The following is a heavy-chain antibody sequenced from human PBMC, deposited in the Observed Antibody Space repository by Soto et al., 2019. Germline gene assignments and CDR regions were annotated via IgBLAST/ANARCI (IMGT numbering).Heavy chain of an antibody. Sequence: GGSLRLSCAASGFTFSSYSMNWVRQAPGKGLEWVSYISSSSSTIYYADSVKGRFTISRDNAKNSLYLQMNSLRAEDTAVYYCARDSCSGGSCWVFDYWGQGTLVTVSS. CDR3: ARDSCSGGSCWVFDY. CDR2: ISSSSSTI. V-gene: IGHV3-48*01. J-gene: IGHJ4*02. D-gene: IGHD2-15*01. CDR1: GFTFSSYS.